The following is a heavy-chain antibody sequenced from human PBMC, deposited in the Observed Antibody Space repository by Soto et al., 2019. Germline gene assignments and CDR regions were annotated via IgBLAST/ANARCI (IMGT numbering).Heavy chain of an antibody. V-gene: IGHV3-9*03. Sequence: GGSLRLSCAASGFTFDNCGMHWVRQAPGKGLEWVAGISWDSSTIGYADSVKGRFIISRDDAKNSLYLQMDSLRGEDMALYYCVQGRYPTMATPLDHWGQGTQVTVSS. CDR1: GFTFDNCG. D-gene: IGHD2-15*01. CDR3: VQGRYPTMATPLDH. CDR2: ISWDSSTI. J-gene: IGHJ4*02.